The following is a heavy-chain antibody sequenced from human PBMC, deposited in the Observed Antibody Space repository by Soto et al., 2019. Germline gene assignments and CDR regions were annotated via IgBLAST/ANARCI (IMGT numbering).Heavy chain of an antibody. CDR1: GFTFSSYW. Sequence: GGSLRLSCAASGFTFSSYWMHWVRQAPGKGLVWVSRINSDGSSTSYADSVKGRFTISRDNAKNTLYLQMNSLRAEDTAVYYCARDLDYTGEDLWDGNVDYWGQGTLVTVSS. V-gene: IGHV3-74*01. CDR3: ARDLDYTGEDLWDGNVDY. CDR2: INSDGSST. J-gene: IGHJ4*02. D-gene: IGHD4-4*01.